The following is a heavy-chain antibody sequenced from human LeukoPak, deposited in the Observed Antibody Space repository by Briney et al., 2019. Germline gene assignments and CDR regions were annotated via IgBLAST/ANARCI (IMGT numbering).Heavy chain of an antibody. Sequence: SETLSLTCSVSGGSISTYNWNWIRQPPGKGLEWIGEINHSGSTNYNPSLKSRVTISVDTSKNQFSLKLSSVTAADTAVYYCARFVVRGVIRYWGQGTLVTVSS. J-gene: IGHJ4*02. D-gene: IGHD3-10*01. V-gene: IGHV4-34*01. CDR1: GGSISTYN. CDR3: ARFVVRGVIRY. CDR2: INHSGST.